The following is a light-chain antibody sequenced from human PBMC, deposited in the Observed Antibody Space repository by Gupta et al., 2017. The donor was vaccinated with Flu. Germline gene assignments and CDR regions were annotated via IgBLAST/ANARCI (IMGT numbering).Light chain of an antibody. CDR1: ESINNNL. CDR3: HQYKNSPYT. J-gene: IGKJ2*01. Sequence: GTLSVSPVERVTLTCRADESINNNLFVGYQHQLGQAPRVLIYGTSKRAPGIPDRFSGGGSGTEFTLTIDSLEPEDCAWYYCHQYKNSPYTFGQGTKLELK. V-gene: IGKV3-20*01. CDR2: GTS.